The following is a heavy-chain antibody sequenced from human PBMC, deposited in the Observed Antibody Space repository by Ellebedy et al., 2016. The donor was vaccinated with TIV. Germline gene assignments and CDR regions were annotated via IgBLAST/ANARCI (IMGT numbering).Heavy chain of an antibody. V-gene: IGHV1-69*06. CDR2: IIPIFGTA. J-gene: IGHJ4*02. Sequence: SVKVSCXASGGTFSSYAISWVRQAPGQGLEWMGGIIPIFGTANYAQKFQGRVTITADKSTSTAYMELSSLRSEDTAAYYCARGLYYDILTGFVPYFDYWGQGTLVTVSS. CDR3: ARGLYYDILTGFVPYFDY. CDR1: GGTFSSYA. D-gene: IGHD3-9*01.